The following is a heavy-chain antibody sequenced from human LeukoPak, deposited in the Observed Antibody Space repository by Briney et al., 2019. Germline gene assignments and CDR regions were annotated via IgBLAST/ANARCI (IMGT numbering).Heavy chain of an antibody. D-gene: IGHD6-13*01. CDR3: AKGTQQLGNDY. J-gene: IGHJ4*02. V-gene: IGHV3-30*18. Sequence: GGSLRLSCAASGFTFSSYGMHWVRQAPGKGLEWVAVISYDGSNKYYADSVKGRFTISRDNSKNTLYLQMNSLRAEDTAVYYCAKGTQQLGNDYWGQGTLVTVSS. CDR1: GFTFSSYG. CDR2: ISYDGSNK.